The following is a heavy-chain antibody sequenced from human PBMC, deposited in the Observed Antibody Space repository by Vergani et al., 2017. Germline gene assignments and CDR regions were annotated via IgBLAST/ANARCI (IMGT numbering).Heavy chain of an antibody. V-gene: IGHV3-7*01. D-gene: IGHD1-1*01. J-gene: IGHJ5*02. Sequence: EVQLVESGGGLVQPGGSLRLSCAASGFSLSRFWMSWVRQAPEKGLEWVAHISPDGSATSYVDSVKGRFTISRDNTKNSLYLQMNSLRAEDTAVYYCARSTQDPRYNWFDPWGQGTLVTVSS. CDR3: ARSTQDPRYNWFDP. CDR1: GFSLSRFW. CDR2: ISPDGSAT.